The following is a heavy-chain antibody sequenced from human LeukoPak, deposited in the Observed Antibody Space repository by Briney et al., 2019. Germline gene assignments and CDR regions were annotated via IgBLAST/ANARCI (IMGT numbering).Heavy chain of an antibody. CDR1: GYTFTGYY. CDR2: INPNSGGT. CDR3: ARLIAYSISPNWFDP. D-gene: IGHD6-13*01. J-gene: IGHJ5*02. Sequence: ASVKVSCKASGYTFTGYYMHWVRQAPGQGLEWMGWINPNSGGTNYAQKFQGRVTMTRDTSISTAYMELSRLRSDDTAVYYCARLIAYSISPNWFDPWGQGTLVTVSS. V-gene: IGHV1-2*02.